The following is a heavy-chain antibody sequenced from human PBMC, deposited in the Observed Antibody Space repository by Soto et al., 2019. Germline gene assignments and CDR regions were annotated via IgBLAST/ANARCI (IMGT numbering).Heavy chain of an antibody. CDR2: IIPIFGTP. Sequence: SVQVSCKSSGGSFSSSAINWVRQAPGQGPEWMGGIIPIFGTPHYAQNFQGRLTITADESTSTAYMELTNLRSDDTAVYYCSRAAGIAAAIYYYGMDVWGQGTTVTVSS. J-gene: IGHJ6*02. D-gene: IGHD6-13*01. V-gene: IGHV1-69*13. CDR1: GGSFSSSA. CDR3: SRAAGIAAAIYYYGMDV.